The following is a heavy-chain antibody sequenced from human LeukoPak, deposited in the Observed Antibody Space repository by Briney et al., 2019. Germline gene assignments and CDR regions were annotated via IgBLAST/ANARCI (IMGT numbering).Heavy chain of an antibody. D-gene: IGHD3-22*01. Sequence: PSETLSLTCAVYGGSFSGYYWTWIRQPPGKGLEWIGEINHSGSTNYDPSLRSRVTISVDTSNNQFSLKLSSVTAADTAVYYCARSHYYDSSGSHNNWFDPWGQGTLVTVSS. CDR1: GGSFSGYY. CDR3: ARSHYYDSSGSHNNWFDP. V-gene: IGHV4-34*01. J-gene: IGHJ5*02. CDR2: INHSGST.